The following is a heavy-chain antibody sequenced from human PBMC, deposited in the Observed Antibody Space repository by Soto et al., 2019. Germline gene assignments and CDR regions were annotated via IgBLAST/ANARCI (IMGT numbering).Heavy chain of an antibody. Sequence: QVTLRESGPVLLKPTETLTLTCNVSGFSLTTGRMGVSWIRQPPGKALEWLAHIFSDAERSYSTSLQGRLTTSTDGSGSQVVLIMTNMGPVDTGPYFCVRMNAASYYYSYAMDVWGQGTTVTVSS. J-gene: IGHJ6*02. D-gene: IGHD2-15*01. CDR1: GFSLTTGRMG. V-gene: IGHV2-26*01. CDR2: IFSDAER. CDR3: VRMNAASYYYSYAMDV.